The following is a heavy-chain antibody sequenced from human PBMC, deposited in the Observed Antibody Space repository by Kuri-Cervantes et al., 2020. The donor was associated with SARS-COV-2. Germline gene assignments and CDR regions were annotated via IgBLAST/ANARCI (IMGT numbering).Heavy chain of an antibody. CDR2: IYYSGST. CDR1: GGSFSGYY. D-gene: IGHD2-2*02. V-gene: IGHV4-34*01. Sequence: SETLSLTCAVYGGSFSGYYWSWIRQPPGKGLEWIGSIYYSGSTYYNPSLKSRVTISVDTSKNQFSLKLSSVTAADTAVYYCARRCSSTSCYNPSKSFDYWGQGTLVTVSS. J-gene: IGHJ4*02. CDR3: ARRCSSTSCYNPSKSFDY.